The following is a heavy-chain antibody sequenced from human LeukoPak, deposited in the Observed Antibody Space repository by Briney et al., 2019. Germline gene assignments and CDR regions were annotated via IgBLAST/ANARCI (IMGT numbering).Heavy chain of an antibody. J-gene: IGHJ4*02. CDR2: ISSSSSYI. CDR3: ARAEEYYYDSSGLRTFDH. D-gene: IGHD3-22*01. CDR1: GFTFSSYS. V-gene: IGHV3-21*01. Sequence: GVSLRLSCAASGFTFSSYSMHWVPQAPGKGLEGVSSISSSSSYIYYANSVKGRFTISRDNDKNSLYLQMNGLRAEDTAMYYCARAEEYYYDSSGLRTFDHWGQGTLGTVSS.